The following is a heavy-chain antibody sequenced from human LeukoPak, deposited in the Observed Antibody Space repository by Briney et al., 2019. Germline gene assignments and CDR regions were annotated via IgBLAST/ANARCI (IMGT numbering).Heavy chain of an antibody. CDR1: GFSLSTSGVG. V-gene: IGHV2-5*02. CDR2: IYWDDDK. CDR3: AHSLYDYGLNWFDP. J-gene: IGHJ5*02. Sequence: SGPTLVKPTQPLTLTCTFSGFSLSTSGVGVGWIRQPPGKVLEWLALIYWDDDKRYSPSLKSRLTITKDTFKNQVVLTMTNMDPVDTATYYCAHSLYDYGLNWFDPWGQGTLVTVSS. D-gene: IGHD4-17*01.